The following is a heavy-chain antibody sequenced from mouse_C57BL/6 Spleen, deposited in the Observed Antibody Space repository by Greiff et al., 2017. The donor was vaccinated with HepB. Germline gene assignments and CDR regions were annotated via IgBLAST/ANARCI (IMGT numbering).Heavy chain of an antibody. CDR2: IHPNSGST. V-gene: IGHV1-64*01. CDR3: ARRTRVYDGDPHFDY. J-gene: IGHJ2*01. CDR1: GYTFTSYW. Sequence: VQLQQSGAELVKPGASVKLSCKASGYTFTSYWMHWVKQRPGQGLEWIGMIHPNSGSTNYNEKFKSKATLTVDKSSSTAYMQLSSLTSEDSAVYYCARRTRVYDGDPHFDYWGQGTTLTVSS. D-gene: IGHD2-3*01.